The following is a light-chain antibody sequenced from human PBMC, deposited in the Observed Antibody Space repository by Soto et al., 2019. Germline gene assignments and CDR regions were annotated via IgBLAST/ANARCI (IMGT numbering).Light chain of an antibody. CDR2: YDS. CDR3: QGGDSIRDQREKV. J-gene: IGLJ2*01. Sequence: SYELTQPPSVSVAPGKTARITCGGNNIGSKSVHWYQQKPGQAPVLVIYYDSDRPSGIPERFSGSNSGNTATLTIRRVEAGDGAAHSCQGGDSIRDQREKVSGGGTKLAV. CDR1: NIGSKS. V-gene: IGLV3-21*04.